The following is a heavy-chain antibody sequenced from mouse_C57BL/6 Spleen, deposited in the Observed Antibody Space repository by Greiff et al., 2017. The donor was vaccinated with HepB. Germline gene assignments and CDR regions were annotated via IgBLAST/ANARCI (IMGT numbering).Heavy chain of an antibody. CDR3: ASSIRTVVGDY. V-gene: IGHV1-42*01. CDR1: GYSFTGYY. J-gene: IGHJ2*01. CDR2: INPSTGGT. D-gene: IGHD1-1*01. Sequence: EVQLQQSGPELVKPGASVKISCKASGYSFTGYYMNWVKQSPEKSLEWIGEINPSTGGTTYNQKFKAKATLTVDKSSSPAYMQLKSLTSEDSAVYYCASSIRTVVGDYWGQGTTLTVSS.